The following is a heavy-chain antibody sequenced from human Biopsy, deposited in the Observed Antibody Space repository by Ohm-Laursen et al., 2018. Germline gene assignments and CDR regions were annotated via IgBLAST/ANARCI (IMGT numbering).Heavy chain of an antibody. V-gene: IGHV3-23*01. D-gene: IGHD3-9*01. J-gene: IGHJ4*02. CDR1: GFIFSDYY. Sequence: SLRLSCAASGFIFSDYYMSWICRAPGKGLEWVSSIISSGASTDFADSVKGRFTISRDNSKNTLYLQMNSLRAEDTAVYYCAKVSPTILSSFDYWGQGTLVTVSS. CDR2: IISSGAST. CDR3: AKVSPTILSSFDY.